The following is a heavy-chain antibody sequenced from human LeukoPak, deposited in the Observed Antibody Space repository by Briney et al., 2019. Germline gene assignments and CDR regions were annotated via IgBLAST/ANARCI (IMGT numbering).Heavy chain of an antibody. CDR1: GGSINSGDYY. J-gene: IGHJ4*02. D-gene: IGHD3-22*01. CDR3: ARDYYYYDSSGYSA. Sequence: SETLSLTCTVSGGSINSGDYYWVWIRQPPGKGLEWIGSIYYSGSTSYNPSLKSRVTMTVDTSKSQFSLKLSSVTAADTAVYYCARDYYYYDSSGYSAWGQGTLVTVSS. CDR2: IYYSGST. V-gene: IGHV4-39*07.